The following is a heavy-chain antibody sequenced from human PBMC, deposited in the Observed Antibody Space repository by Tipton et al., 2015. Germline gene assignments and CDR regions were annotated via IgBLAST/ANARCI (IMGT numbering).Heavy chain of an antibody. CDR1: GGSFSTYY. CDR3: AREPTVTYYFDY. J-gene: IGHJ4*02. D-gene: IGHD4-17*01. CDR2: ITHSGRT. Sequence: LSLSCAVYGGSFSTYYWSWIRQPPGEGLEWIGEITHSGRTNYNPSLKSRVTITLDTSKNQFSLNLSSVTAADTAVYFCAREPTVTYYFDYWGQGTLVTVSS. V-gene: IGHV4-34*01.